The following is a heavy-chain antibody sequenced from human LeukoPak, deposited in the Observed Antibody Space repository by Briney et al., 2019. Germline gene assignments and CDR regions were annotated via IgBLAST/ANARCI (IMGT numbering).Heavy chain of an antibody. D-gene: IGHD3-16*01. CDR3: ANVGTYVSWFDP. CDR2: ISGSGGRT. J-gene: IGHJ5*02. V-gene: IGHV3-23*01. CDR1: GFTFSSYA. Sequence: GGSLRLSCAASGFTFSSYAMNWVRQAPGKGLEWVSTISGSGGRTYYADSVKGRFTISGDNSKNTLYLQMHSLRAEDTAVYYCANVGTYVSWFDPWGQGTLVTVSS.